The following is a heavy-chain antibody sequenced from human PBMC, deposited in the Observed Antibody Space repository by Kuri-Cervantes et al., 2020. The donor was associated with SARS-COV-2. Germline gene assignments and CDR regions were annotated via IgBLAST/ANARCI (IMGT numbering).Heavy chain of an antibody. D-gene: IGHD4-23*01. CDR3: ATAPVVTPGWWFDP. CDR1: GYTFINYD. J-gene: IGHJ5*02. Sequence: ASVKVSCKTSGYTFINYDINWVRQATGQGLEWMGWMNPKSGITGYAQKFQGRVTMTEDTSTDTAYMELSSLRSEDTAVYYCATAPVVTPGWWFDPWGQGTLVTVSS. V-gene: IGHV1-8*02. CDR2: MNPKSGIT.